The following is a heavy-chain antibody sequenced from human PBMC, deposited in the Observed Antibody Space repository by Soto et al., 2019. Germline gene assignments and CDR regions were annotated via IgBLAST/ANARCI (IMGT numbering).Heavy chain of an antibody. CDR1: GGSFSNYC. V-gene: IGHV4-59*01. Sequence: QVQLQESGPGLVKPSETLSLTCTVSGGSFSNYCWSWIRQPPGKGLEWIGCIYYTGSTNYNPSLKSRVTISVDTSKNQFSLKLTSVTAADTAVYYCAREGYALIPFDYWGQGTLVTVSS. J-gene: IGHJ4*02. CDR3: AREGYALIPFDY. D-gene: IGHD2-2*01. CDR2: IYYTGST.